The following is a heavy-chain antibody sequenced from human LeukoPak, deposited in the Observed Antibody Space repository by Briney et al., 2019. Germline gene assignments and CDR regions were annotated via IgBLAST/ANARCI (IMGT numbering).Heavy chain of an antibody. CDR1: GYTFTSYG. J-gene: IGHJ3*01. Sequence: ASVKVSCKASGYTFTSYGISWVRQAPGQGLEWMGWISAYNGNTNYAQKLQGRVTMTTDTSTSTAYMELRSLRSDDTAVYYCARDSQRVSIAAAGSRFWGQGTMATVSS. CDR2: ISAYNGNT. D-gene: IGHD6-13*01. V-gene: IGHV1-18*01. CDR3: ARDSQRVSIAAAGSRF.